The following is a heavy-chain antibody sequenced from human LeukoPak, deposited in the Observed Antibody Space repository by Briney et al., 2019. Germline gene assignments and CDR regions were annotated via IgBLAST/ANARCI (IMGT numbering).Heavy chain of an antibody. CDR3: ARALNYYDSSGNPFDI. D-gene: IGHD3-22*01. CDR2: IIPIFGTA. J-gene: IGHJ3*02. CDR1: GGTFSSYA. Sequence: SVKVSCKASGGTFSSYAISWVRQAPGQGLEWMGRIIPIFGTANYAQKFQGRVTITTDESTSTAYMELSSLRSEVTAVYYCARALNYYDSSGNPFDIWGQGTMVTASS. V-gene: IGHV1-69*05.